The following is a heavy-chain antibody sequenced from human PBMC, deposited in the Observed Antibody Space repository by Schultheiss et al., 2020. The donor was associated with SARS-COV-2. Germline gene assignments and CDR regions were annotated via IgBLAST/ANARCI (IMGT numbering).Heavy chain of an antibody. D-gene: IGHD2-21*02. J-gene: IGHJ4*02. CDR1: GFTFSSYG. CDR2: ISSSGSTI. CDR3: ARDEPNIVVVTATQSSFDY. V-gene: IGHV3-48*02. Sequence: GGSLRLSCAASGFTFSSYGMHWVRQAPGKGLEWVSYISSSGSTIYYADSVKGRFTISRDNAKNSLYLQMNSLRDEDTAVYYCARDEPNIVVVTATQSSFDYWGQGTLVTVSS.